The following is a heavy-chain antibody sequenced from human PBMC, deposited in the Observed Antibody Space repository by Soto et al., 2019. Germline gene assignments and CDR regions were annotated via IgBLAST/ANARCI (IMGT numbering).Heavy chain of an antibody. Sequence: QVQLQESGPGLVKPSQTLSLTCTVSGDSMTTVGYYWTWIREHPGQGLEWIGFISYSGSTYYSSSLKGRVAISADTSKKQFSLKLNSVTAADPTVYYCTRGDYWGQRTLVTVSS. CDR2: ISYSGST. V-gene: IGHV4-31*03. CDR3: TRGDY. CDR1: GDSMTTVGYY. J-gene: IGHJ4*02.